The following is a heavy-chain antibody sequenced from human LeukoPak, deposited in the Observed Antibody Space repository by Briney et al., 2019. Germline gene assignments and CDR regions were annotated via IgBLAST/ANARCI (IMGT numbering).Heavy chain of an antibody. CDR3: ARGQNYYGSDNWFDP. CDR2: ISSSGSTK. CDR1: GFTFSDYY. Sequence: GGSLRLSCAASGFTFSDYYMSWIRQAPGKGLEWVSYISSSGSTKYYADSVKGRITISRDNAKNSLYLQMNSLSAEDTAVYYCARGQNYYGSDNWFDPWGQGTLVTVSS. J-gene: IGHJ5*02. V-gene: IGHV3-11*01. D-gene: IGHD3-10*01.